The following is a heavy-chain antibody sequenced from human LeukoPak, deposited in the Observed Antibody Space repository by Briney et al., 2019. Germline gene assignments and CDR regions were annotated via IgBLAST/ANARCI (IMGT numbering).Heavy chain of an antibody. CDR3: ARDQGGYCRSTSCYFSWFDP. CDR1: GYTFTGYY. Sequence: GASVQVSCKASGYTFTGYYIHWVRQAPGQGVEWMGWINPNSGGTNYAQKFQGRVTMTRDTSISTAYMELSRLRSDDTAVYYCARDQGGYCRSTSCYFSWFDPWGQGTLVTVSS. D-gene: IGHD2-2*01. J-gene: IGHJ5*02. CDR2: INPNSGGT. V-gene: IGHV1-2*02.